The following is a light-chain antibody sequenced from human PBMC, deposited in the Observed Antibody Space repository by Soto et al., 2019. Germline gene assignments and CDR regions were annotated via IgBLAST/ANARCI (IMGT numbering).Light chain of an antibody. Sequence: EIVLTQSPGTLSLSPGERATLSCRASQSVSSSYLAWYQQKPGQAPRLLIHGASSRATGIPDRFSGSGSGTDFTLTISRLEPEHFAVYYCQQYGSSPRTFDRVTKVVIK. CDR2: GAS. CDR1: QSVSSSY. J-gene: IGKJ1*01. CDR3: QQYGSSPRT. V-gene: IGKV3-20*01.